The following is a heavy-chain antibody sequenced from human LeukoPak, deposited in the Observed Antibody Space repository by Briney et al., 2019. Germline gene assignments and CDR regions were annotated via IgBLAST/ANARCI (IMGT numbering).Heavy chain of an antibody. CDR1: GFTFSSYW. CDR2: IKQDGSEK. D-gene: IGHD2-2*01. V-gene: IGHV3-7*01. J-gene: IGHJ4*02. Sequence: PGGSLRLSCAASGFTFSSYWMSWVRQAPGKGLEWVANIKQDGSEKYYVDSVKGRFTISRDNAKNSLYLQMNSLRAEDTAVYYCARDRPRYCSSTSCPRDFDYWGQGTLVTVSS. CDR3: ARDRPRYCSSTSCPRDFDY.